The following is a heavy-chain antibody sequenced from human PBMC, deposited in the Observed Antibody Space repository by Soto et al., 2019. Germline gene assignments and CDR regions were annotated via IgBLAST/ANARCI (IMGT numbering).Heavy chain of an antibody. CDR2: IYKSGTT. J-gene: IGHJ5*02. CDR1: GDYISSGDYY. Sequence: QVHLEESGPGLVKPSQTLSLTCTVSGDYISSGDYYWTWIRQSPGKGLEWMAYIYKSGTTYYNPSLKNDLFISIAMYTNRFSAHVASVSAGDAAFYYCASALSASFGWFDPWGDGALGTDSS. D-gene: IGHD3-10*01. V-gene: IGHV4-30-4*01. CDR3: ASALSASFGWFDP.